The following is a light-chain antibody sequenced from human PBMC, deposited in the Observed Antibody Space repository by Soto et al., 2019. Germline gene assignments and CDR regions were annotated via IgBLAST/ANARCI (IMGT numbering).Light chain of an antibody. V-gene: IGLV1-44*01. CDR2: SNN. CDR3: AVWDARLNEYV. CDR1: STNIGSYA. Sequence: QSVQTQPPSASGTPGQRVTISCSGNSTNIGSYAVNWYQQLPGTAPKLLIDSNNQRPSGVPDRFSGSKSGTSASLAISGLQSEDEANYFCAVWDARLNEYVFVTGSKVTVL. J-gene: IGLJ1*01.